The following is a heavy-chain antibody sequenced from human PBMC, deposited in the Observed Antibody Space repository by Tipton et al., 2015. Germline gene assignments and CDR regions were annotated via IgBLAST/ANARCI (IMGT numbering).Heavy chain of an antibody. CDR3: ARDGDFWYFDL. Sequence: LRLSCTVSGVSISSYYWTWIRQPPGKGLQWVGNVFHTGATSYNSSLKSRLTFSIDTSKNQFSLHLNSVTPEDTAVYYCARDGDFWYFDLWGRGTLVTVSS. D-gene: IGHD4-17*01. CDR1: GVSISSYY. V-gene: IGHV4-59*12. CDR2: VFHTGAT. J-gene: IGHJ2*01.